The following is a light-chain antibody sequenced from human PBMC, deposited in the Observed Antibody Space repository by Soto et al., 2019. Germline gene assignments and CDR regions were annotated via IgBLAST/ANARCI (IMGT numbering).Light chain of an antibody. Sequence: DIHMTQSPSTLSGSVGDRVTITCRASHTISSWLAWYQQKPGKAPKLLIYKASTLKSGVPSRFSGSGSGTEFALTISSLQADDFATYYCQHYSSYSEAFGRGTKVDIK. CDR2: KAS. J-gene: IGKJ1*01. V-gene: IGKV1-5*03. CDR3: QHYSSYSEA. CDR1: HTISSW.